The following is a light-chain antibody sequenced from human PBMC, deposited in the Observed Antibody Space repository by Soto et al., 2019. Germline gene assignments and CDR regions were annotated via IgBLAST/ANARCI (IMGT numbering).Light chain of an antibody. CDR2: DAS. J-gene: IGKJ1*01. CDR1: QSVSSY. Sequence: EILLTQSPGTLSLSPGERATLSCRASQSVSSYLAWYQQKPGQAPRLLIYDASNRATGIPARFSGSGSGTDCTLTISSLEPEDFEVYYCQQRSNWPPTFGQGTKVDIK. CDR3: QQRSNWPPT. V-gene: IGKV3-11*01.